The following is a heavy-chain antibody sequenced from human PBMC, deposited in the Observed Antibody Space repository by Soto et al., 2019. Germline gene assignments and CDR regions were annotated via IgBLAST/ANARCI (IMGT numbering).Heavy chain of an antibody. CDR1: GFTFSNYP. V-gene: IGHV3-23*01. J-gene: IGHJ4*02. Sequence: GGSLRLSGAASGFTFSNYPISWVRQAPGKGLEWVSVISGSGEFYADSVKARFTISRDHSKNTLYLQMHILRGDDKAVYYCANDSWSGTVSGWAHDSWGQGTSVPVCS. CDR3: ANDSWSGTVSGWAHDS. D-gene: IGHD6-19*01. CDR2: ISGSGE.